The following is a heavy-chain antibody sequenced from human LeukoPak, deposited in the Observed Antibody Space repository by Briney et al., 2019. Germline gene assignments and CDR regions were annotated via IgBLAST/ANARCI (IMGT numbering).Heavy chain of an antibody. D-gene: IGHD2/OR15-2a*01. J-gene: IGHJ4*02. CDR3: AREGNGLLSKDFDY. CDR1: GFTFTDYY. CDR2: IGPHSSAT. V-gene: IGHV1-2*02. Sequence: ASVKVSCKSSGFTFTDYYKHWVRQAPGQGLEWMGYIGPHSSATSSPQEFQGRVTMTRDTSMSTAYMELTRLTSDDTAVYYCAREGNGLLSKDFDYWGQGTLVTVSS.